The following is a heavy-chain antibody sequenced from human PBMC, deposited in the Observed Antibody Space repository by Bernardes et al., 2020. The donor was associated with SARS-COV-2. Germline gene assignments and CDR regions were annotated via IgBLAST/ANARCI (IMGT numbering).Heavy chain of an antibody. CDR2: IYYSGST. CDR3: ARVRFAVYYDFWSGFNYYYMDV. Sequence: SETLSLTCTVSGGSISSSSYYWGWLRQPPGKGLEWIGSIYYSGSTYYNPSLKSRVTISVDTSKNQFSLKLSSVTAADTAVYYCARVRFAVYYDFWSGFNYYYMDVWGKGTTVTVSS. D-gene: IGHD3-3*01. J-gene: IGHJ6*03. V-gene: IGHV4-39*07. CDR1: GGSISSSSYY.